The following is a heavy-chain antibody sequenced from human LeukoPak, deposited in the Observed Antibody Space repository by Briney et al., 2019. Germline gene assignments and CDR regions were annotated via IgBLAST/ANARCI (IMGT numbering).Heavy chain of an antibody. CDR2: IQRDGSEK. Sequence: GGSLRLSCAASGFTFSNDWMNWVRQAPGKGLEWVASIQRDGSEKYYVESWKGRVTISRDNAKHSLYLQMNSLRAEDTAVYYCARQGYSSGKWGQGTLVPVSS. D-gene: IGHD6-19*01. CDR1: GFTFSNDW. CDR3: ARQGYSSGK. V-gene: IGHV3-7*01. J-gene: IGHJ4*02.